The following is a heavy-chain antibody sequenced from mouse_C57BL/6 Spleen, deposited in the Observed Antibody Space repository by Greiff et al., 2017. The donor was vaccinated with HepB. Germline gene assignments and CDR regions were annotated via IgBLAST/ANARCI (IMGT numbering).Heavy chain of an antibody. CDR2: IDPENGDT. V-gene: IGHV14-4*01. CDR1: GFNIKDDY. J-gene: IGHJ2*01. Sequence: VQLQQSGAELVRPGASVKLSCTASGFNIKDDYMHWVKQRPEQGLEWIGWIDPENGDTEYASKFQGKATITADTSSNTAYLQLRRLTSEDTAVYYCTTYDYPSYWGQGTTLTVSS. D-gene: IGHD2-4*01. CDR3: TTYDYPSY.